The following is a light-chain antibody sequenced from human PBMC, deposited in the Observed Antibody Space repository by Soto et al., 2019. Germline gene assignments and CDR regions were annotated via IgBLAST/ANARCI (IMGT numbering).Light chain of an antibody. CDR1: QGISYY. CDR3: QKSNTPPLT. Sequence: DIQMTQSPSSLSSSVGDRVTITCRASQGISYYLAWYQQKPGKVPKLLIYAASTLQSGVPSRFSGSGFGSDLTITIHFLQAEDVPTYYPQKSNTPPLTFGPGTKIDIK. V-gene: IGKV1-27*01. J-gene: IGKJ3*01. CDR2: AAS.